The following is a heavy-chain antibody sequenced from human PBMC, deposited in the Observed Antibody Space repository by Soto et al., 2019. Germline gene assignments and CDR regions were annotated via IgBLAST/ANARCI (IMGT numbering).Heavy chain of an antibody. CDR2: ISAYSGNT. CDR3: ARAATTFGVVTKIDF. J-gene: IGHJ4*02. V-gene: IGHV1-18*04. CDR1: GYSFTDYG. D-gene: IGHD3-3*01. Sequence: GASVKVSCKASGYSFTDYGVSWVRQAPGQGLEWMGWISAYSGNTHYAQKFQDRVTMTTDASTTTAYMELGSLTSDDTAVYYCARAATTFGVVTKIDFWGQGALVTVSS.